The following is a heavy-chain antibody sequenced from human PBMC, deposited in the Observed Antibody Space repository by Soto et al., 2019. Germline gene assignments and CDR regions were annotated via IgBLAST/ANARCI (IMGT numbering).Heavy chain of an antibody. CDR3: ARGWVSGHYVGWLDL. D-gene: IGHD1-26*01. Sequence: ASVKVSCKASGYTFASYVITWVRQAPGQGLEWMGWISDYNGNTKYAQSFQGRVTMTTDTSTNIAYMEVRRLTSDDTAVYFCARGWVSGHYVGWLDLWGQGTLVTVSS. V-gene: IGHV1-18*01. J-gene: IGHJ5*02. CDR1: GYTFASYV. CDR2: ISDYNGNT.